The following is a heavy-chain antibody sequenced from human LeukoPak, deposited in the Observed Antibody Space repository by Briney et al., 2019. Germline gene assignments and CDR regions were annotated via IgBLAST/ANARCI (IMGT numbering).Heavy chain of an antibody. CDR2: IYYSGST. Sequence: PTETLSLTCTVSGGSISSYYWSWIRQPPGKGLEWIGYIYYSGSTNYNPSLKSRVTISVDTSKNQFSLKLSSVTAADTAVYYCARVGATTAGTWFDPWGQGTLVTVSS. J-gene: IGHJ5*02. V-gene: IGHV4-59*08. CDR3: ARVGATTAGTWFDP. CDR1: GGSISSYY. D-gene: IGHD1-26*01.